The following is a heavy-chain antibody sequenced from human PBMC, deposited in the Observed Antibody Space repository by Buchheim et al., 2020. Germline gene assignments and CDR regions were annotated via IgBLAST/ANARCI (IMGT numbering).Heavy chain of an antibody. D-gene: IGHD3-3*01. CDR1: GFTVSSNY. V-gene: IGHV3-53*04. J-gene: IGHJ4*02. Sequence: EVQLVESGGGLVQPGGSLRLSCAASGFTVSSNYMSWVRQAPGKGLEWVSVIYSGGSTYYADSVTGRFTISRHNSKNTLYLQMSSLRAEDTAVYYCARVGYDFPGYYFDYWGERTL. CDR2: IYSGGST. CDR3: ARVGYDFPGYYFDY.